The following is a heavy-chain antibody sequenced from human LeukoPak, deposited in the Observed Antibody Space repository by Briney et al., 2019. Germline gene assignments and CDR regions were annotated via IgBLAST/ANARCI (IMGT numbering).Heavy chain of an antibody. CDR3: ARAGPVWFGSQTNWFDP. D-gene: IGHD3-10*01. V-gene: IGHV4-34*01. Sequence: SETLSLTCAVYGGSFSGYYWSWIRQPPGKGLEWIGEINHSGSTNYNPPLKSRVTISVDTSKNQFSLKLSSVTAADTAVYYCARAGPVWFGSQTNWFDPWGQGTLVTVSS. CDR1: GGSFSGYY. J-gene: IGHJ5*02. CDR2: INHSGST.